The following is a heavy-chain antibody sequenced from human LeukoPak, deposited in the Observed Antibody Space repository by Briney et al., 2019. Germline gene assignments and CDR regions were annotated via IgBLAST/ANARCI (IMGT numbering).Heavy chain of an antibody. CDR3: ARDPNGYNFYFDY. J-gene: IGHJ4*02. D-gene: IGHD5-24*01. Sequence: SVKVSCKASGGTFSSYAISWVRQAPGQGLEWMGGIIPIFGTANFAQKFQVRVTITADESTSTAYMELSSLRSEDTAVYYCARDPNGYNFYFDYWGQGTLVTVPS. CDR2: IIPIFGTA. CDR1: GGTFSSYA. V-gene: IGHV1-69*01.